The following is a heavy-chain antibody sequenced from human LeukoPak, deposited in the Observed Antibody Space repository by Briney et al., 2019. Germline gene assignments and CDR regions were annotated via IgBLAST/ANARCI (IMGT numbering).Heavy chain of an antibody. CDR2: IYYSGST. Sequence: SETLSLTCTVSGGSISSSSYYWGWIRQPPGKGLEWIGSIYYSGSTYYNPSLKSRVTISVDTSKNQFSLKLSSVTAADTAVYYCARVGAVAGAQFDYWGQGTLVTVSS. J-gene: IGHJ4*02. CDR3: ARVGAVAGAQFDY. D-gene: IGHD6-19*01. CDR1: GGSISSSSYY. V-gene: IGHV4-39*07.